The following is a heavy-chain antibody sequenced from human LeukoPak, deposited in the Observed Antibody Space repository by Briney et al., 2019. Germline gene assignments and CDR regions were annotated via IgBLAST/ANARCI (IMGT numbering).Heavy chain of an antibody. CDR3: ARGFWSGYYNSNWFDP. V-gene: IGHV4-30-2*06. CDR1: GGSVSSGGYY. D-gene: IGHD3-3*01. J-gene: IGHJ5*02. Sequence: PSETLSLTCTISGGSVSSGGYYWSWIRQSPGKGLEWVGYIYHSGSTNYNPSLKSRVTISVDRFKNHFSLKLKSVTAADTAVYYCARGFWSGYYNSNWFDPWGQGTLVTVSS. CDR2: IYHSGST.